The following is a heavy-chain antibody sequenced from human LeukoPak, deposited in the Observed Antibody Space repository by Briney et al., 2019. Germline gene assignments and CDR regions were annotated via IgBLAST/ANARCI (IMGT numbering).Heavy chain of an antibody. CDR3: ARVGAGGYFDY. J-gene: IGHJ4*02. CDR1: GYTFTSYG. Sequence: ASVKVSCKASGYTFTSYGISWVRQAPGQGLEWMGWISAYNGNTNYAQKFQGRVTITADKSTSTAYMELSSLRSEDTAVYYCARVGAGGYFDYWGQGTLVTVSS. V-gene: IGHV1-18*01. CDR2: ISAYNGNT. D-gene: IGHD3-16*01.